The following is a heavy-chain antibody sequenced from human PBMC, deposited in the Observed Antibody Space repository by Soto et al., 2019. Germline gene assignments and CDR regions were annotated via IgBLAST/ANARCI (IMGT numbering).Heavy chain of an antibody. CDR1: GGSFSGYY. CDR2: INHSGST. J-gene: IGHJ4*02. V-gene: IGHV4-34*01. CDR3: ARGVERRSPPRN. Sequence: SETLSLTCAVYGGSFSGYYWSWIRQPPGKGLEWIGEINHSGSTNYNPSLKSRVTISVDTSKNQFSLKLSSVTAADAAVYYCARGVERRSPPRNWGQGTLVTVSS. D-gene: IGHD3-10*01.